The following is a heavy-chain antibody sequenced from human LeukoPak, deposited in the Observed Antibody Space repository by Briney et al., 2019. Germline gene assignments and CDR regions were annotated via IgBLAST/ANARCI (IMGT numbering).Heavy chain of an antibody. CDR1: GGSISSSSYY. Sequence: SETLSLTCTASGGSISSSSYYWGWIRQPPGKGLEWIGSIYYSGSTYYNPSLKSRVTISVDTSKNQFSLKLTSVTAADTAVYYCARDEYSYGHGTFFEYWGQGTLVTVSS. CDR3: ARDEYSYGHGTFFEY. D-gene: IGHD5-18*01. CDR2: IYYSGST. V-gene: IGHV4-39*07. J-gene: IGHJ4*02.